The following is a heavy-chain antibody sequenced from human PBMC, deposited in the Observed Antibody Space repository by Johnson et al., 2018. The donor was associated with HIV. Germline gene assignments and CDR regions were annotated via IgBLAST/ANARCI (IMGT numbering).Heavy chain of an antibody. CDR1: GFIFDDYG. CDR2: INWTGGST. Sequence: VQVVESGGGVVRPGGSLRLSCAASGFIFDDYGMSWVRQAPGKGLEWVSGINWTGGSTGYADSVKGRCTISRENAKNSLYLQMNSLSAEDTALYYCASFENTLSNAFDIWGQGTMVTVSS. J-gene: IGHJ3*02. CDR3: ASFENTLSNAFDI. V-gene: IGHV3-20*04.